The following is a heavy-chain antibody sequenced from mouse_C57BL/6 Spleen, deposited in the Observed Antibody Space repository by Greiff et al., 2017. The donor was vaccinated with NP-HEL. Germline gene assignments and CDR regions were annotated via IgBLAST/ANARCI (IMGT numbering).Heavy chain of an antibody. CDR2: ISSGSSTI. D-gene: IGHD2-3*01. J-gene: IGHJ4*01. V-gene: IGHV5-17*01. CDR3: ATTYDGYYEDAMDY. Sequence: EVMLVESGGGLVKPGGSLKLSCAASGFTFSDYGMHWVRQAPEKGLEWVAYISSGSSTIYSADTVKGRFTISRDNAKNTLFLQMTSLRSEDTAMYYCATTYDGYYEDAMDYWGQGTSVTVSS. CDR1: GFTFSDYG.